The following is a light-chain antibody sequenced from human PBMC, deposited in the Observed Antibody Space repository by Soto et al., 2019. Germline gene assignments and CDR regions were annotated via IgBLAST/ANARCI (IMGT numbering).Light chain of an antibody. V-gene: IGLV2-14*01. CDR1: NTDVGGYDR. CDR3: ISYIPSTTTHWV. CDR2: EVF. Sequence: QSVLTQPASVSGSPRQSITISCTGTNTDVGGYDRVSWYQHHPGKAPKMLIFEVFNRPSGISDRFSGSKSGDTASLTISGLQAEDEADYYCISYIPSTTTHWVFGGGTKLTVL. J-gene: IGLJ3*02.